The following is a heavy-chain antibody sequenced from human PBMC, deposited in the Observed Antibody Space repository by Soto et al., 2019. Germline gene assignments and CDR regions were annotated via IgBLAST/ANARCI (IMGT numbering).Heavy chain of an antibody. D-gene: IGHD3-9*01. V-gene: IGHV4-34*01. CDR3: VRQKGFFDWSSHVTGPGGMDV. CDR2: VHHSGTT. Sequence: QVQLQQWGAGLLKPSETLSLTCAVNGGSFSGYYWNWIRQSAGKGLEWIGRVHHSGTTNYNPSLKSRLTISPDTSKNRFSLQLNSVTAADTAMYYCVRQKGFFDWSSHVTGPGGMDVWGQGTAVTVSS. J-gene: IGHJ6*02. CDR1: GGSFSGYY.